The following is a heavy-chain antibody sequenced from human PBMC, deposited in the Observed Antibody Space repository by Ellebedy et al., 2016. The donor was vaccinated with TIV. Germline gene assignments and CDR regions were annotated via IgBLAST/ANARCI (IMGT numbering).Heavy chain of an antibody. Sequence: GESLKISCAASGFTFSSYTLDWVRQAPGKGLEWVSSISSTSHYIYYADSVKGRFTISRDNAKNSLYLQMNSLRAEDTAVYYCARDNYFDSSGYYRVRGMDVWGQGTTVTVSS. CDR1: GFTFSSYT. D-gene: IGHD3-22*01. CDR2: ISSTSHYI. CDR3: ARDNYFDSSGYYRVRGMDV. V-gene: IGHV3-21*01. J-gene: IGHJ6*02.